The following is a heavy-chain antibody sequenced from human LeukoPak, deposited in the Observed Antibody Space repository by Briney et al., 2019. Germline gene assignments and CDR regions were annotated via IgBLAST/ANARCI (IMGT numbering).Heavy chain of an antibody. V-gene: IGHV4-34*01. Sequence: SETPSLTCAVYGGSFSGYYWSWIRQPPGKGLEWIGEINHSGSTNYNLSLKSRVTISVDTSKNQFSLKLSSVTAADTAVYYCARAQPYSSGWYDAFDIWGQGTMVTVSS. CDR3: ARAQPYSSGWYDAFDI. D-gene: IGHD6-19*01. CDR1: GGSFSGYY. CDR2: INHSGST. J-gene: IGHJ3*02.